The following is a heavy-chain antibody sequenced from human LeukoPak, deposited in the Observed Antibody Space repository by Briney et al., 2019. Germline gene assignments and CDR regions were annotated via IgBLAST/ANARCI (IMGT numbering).Heavy chain of an antibody. CDR2: ISAYNGNT. CDR1: GYTFTSYG. V-gene: IGHV1-18*01. J-gene: IGHJ4*02. D-gene: IGHD2-2*01. Sequence: ASVKVSCKASGYTFTSYGISWVRQAPGRGLEWMGWISAYNGNTNYAQKLQGRVTMTTDTSTSTAYMELRSLRSDDTAVYYCARGDVVVPAAPFGYWGQGTLVTVSS. CDR3: ARGDVVVPAAPFGY.